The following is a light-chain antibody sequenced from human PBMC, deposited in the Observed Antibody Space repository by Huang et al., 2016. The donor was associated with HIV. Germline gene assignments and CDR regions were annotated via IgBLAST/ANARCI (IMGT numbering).Light chain of an antibody. CDR1: QSVISRY. Sequence: EIVLTQSPGTLSLSPGERATLSCRASQSVISRYLAWYQQKPGQAPRLLIYGSSYRAAGIQDRFSGSGSGTDFTLTISRLEPEDLAVYYCQQYGTSRIFTFGPGTRVDIK. CDR2: GSS. J-gene: IGKJ3*01. CDR3: QQYGTSRIFT. V-gene: IGKV3-20*01.